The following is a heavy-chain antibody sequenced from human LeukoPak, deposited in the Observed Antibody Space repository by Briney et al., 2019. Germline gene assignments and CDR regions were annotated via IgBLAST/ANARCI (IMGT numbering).Heavy chain of an antibody. CDR3: AKDVGYCSSTTCYKPFDY. CDR1: GFTFSNYA. D-gene: IGHD2-2*02. CDR2: FSGSGGST. J-gene: IGHJ4*02. Sequence: GGSLRLSCAASGFTFSNYAMSWVRQAPGKGLEWVSAFSGSGGSTYYADSVKGRFTISRDNSKNTLYLQMNSLRAEDTAVYYCAKDVGYCSSTTCYKPFDYWGQGSLVTVSS. V-gene: IGHV3-23*01.